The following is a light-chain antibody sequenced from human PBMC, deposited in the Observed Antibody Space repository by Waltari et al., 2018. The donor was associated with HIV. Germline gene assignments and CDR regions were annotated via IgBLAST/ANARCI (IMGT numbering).Light chain of an antibody. V-gene: IGKV1-5*03. Sequence: DIQMIQSPSTLSASVGDRVTMSCRASQTISMWLAWYQQKPVKVPKLLIYKASSLETGVPSRFSGSASGTEFTLTISSLQPDDVATYYCQQYDTYEYSFGQGTKLEI. CDR1: QTISMW. CDR2: KAS. J-gene: IGKJ2*03. CDR3: QQYDTYEYS.